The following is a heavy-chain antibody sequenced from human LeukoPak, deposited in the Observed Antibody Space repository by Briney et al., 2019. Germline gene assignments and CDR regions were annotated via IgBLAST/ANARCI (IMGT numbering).Heavy chain of an antibody. CDR1: GYTFISYA. CDR2: INTDTGNP. J-gene: IGHJ4*02. CDR3: ARDRSPITYYYGSGSYSHDY. Sequence: ASVKVSCKASGYTFISYAMNWVRQAPGQGLEWMGWINTDTGNPTYAQGFTGRFVFSLDTAVSTAYMQISSLKAEDTAVYYCARDRSPITYYYGSGSYSHDYWGQGTLVTVSS. D-gene: IGHD3-10*01. V-gene: IGHV7-4-1*02.